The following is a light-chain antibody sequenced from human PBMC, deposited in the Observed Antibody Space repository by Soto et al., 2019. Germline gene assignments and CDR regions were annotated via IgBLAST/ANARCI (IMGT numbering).Light chain of an antibody. CDR1: QSITTK. J-gene: IGKJ2*01. CDR2: GAS. V-gene: IGKV3-15*01. CDR3: QQCANGPPYT. Sequence: EMVMTQSPAILSVPPGERATLSCRASQSITTKLAWYRQKPGQAPRLLIYGASTMTPGTPARFSGNGSGTEFTLSISSLQSDDFAVYYGQQCANGPPYTFGQGTKLEIK.